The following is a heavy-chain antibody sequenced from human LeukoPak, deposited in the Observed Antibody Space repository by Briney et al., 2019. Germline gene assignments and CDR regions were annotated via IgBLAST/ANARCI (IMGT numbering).Heavy chain of an antibody. CDR1: GFTFSDYY. V-gene: IGHV3-11*01. CDR2: ISSSGSTI. Sequence: PGGSLRLSCAASGFTFSDYYMSWIRQAPGKGLEWVSYISSSGSTISYADSVKGRFTISRDNAKNSLYLQMNSLRAEDTAVYYCAREVLAARPGTIDYWGQGTLVTVSS. CDR3: AREVLAARPGTIDY. J-gene: IGHJ4*02. D-gene: IGHD6-6*01.